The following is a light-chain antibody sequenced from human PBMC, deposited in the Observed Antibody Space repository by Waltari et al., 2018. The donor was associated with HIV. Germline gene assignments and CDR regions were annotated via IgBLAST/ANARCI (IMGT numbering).Light chain of an antibody. CDR1: QGIRND. V-gene: IGKV1-17*01. Sequence: DIHMTQSPSSLSASVGDRVTITCRASQGIRNDLGWYQQKPGTPPRRLIYSASTLQSGVSASFSGSGSGTEFTLTISSLQPEDSATYYCLQHYDYPRSFGQGTKLGI. CDR2: SAS. CDR3: LQHYDYPRS. J-gene: IGKJ2*01.